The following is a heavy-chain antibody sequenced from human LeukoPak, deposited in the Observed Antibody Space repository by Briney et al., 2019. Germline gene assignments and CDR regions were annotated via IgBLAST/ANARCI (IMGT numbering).Heavy chain of an antibody. CDR3: ARGYYYDSSGYYDY. Sequence: GESLKISCKGSGYRFTSYWIGWVRQMTGKGLEWVGIIYPGDSDTRYSPSFQGQVTISADRSISTAYLQWSSLKASDTAMYYCARGYYYDSSGYYDYWGQGTLVTVSS. V-gene: IGHV5-51*01. CDR2: IYPGDSDT. J-gene: IGHJ4*02. CDR1: GYRFTSYW. D-gene: IGHD3-22*01.